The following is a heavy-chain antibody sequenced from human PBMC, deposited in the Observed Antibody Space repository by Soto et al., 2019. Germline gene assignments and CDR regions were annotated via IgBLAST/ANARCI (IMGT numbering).Heavy chain of an antibody. CDR3: AKDVGGHYCTPTSCLYFFHS. D-gene: IGHD2-2*01. J-gene: IGHJ4*02. CDR2: ISDSGST. Sequence: EVQLLESGGGLVQPGGSLRLSCAASGFSFNNYAMNWGRQAPGQGLEWVSTISDSGSTYYAYSVKGRFTISRDNSKNTRYLQMKSLRPEDTAIYFCAKDVGGHYCTPTSCLYFFHSWGRGTLVTVSS. CDR1: GFSFNNYA. V-gene: IGHV3-23*01.